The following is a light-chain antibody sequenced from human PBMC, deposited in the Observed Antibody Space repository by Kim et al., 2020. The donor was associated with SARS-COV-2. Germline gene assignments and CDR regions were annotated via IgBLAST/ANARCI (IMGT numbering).Light chain of an antibody. CDR2: DAS. CDR3: QQRSNWPPLT. CDR1: QSVSSY. Sequence: SPGERATLACRASQSVSSYLAWDQQKPGQAPRLLIYDASNRATGIPARFSGSGSGTDFTLTIRSLEPEDFAVYYCQQRSNWPPLTFGGGTKVDIK. V-gene: IGKV3-11*01. J-gene: IGKJ4*01.